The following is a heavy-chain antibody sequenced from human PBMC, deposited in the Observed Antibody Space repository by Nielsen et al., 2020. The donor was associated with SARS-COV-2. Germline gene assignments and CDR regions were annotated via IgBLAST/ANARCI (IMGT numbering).Heavy chain of an antibody. V-gene: IGHV4-4*02. J-gene: IGHJ6*03. Sequence: SETLSLTCAVSGDSVSSHDWWTWVRQSPGKGLEWIGEVPHSGRTNSKPSLKSRVTLSMDKSKNQFSLRLTSVSAADPAVYFWARGDLVVVPSPLLGLGPIFYYFCLDVWGKGTTVIVSS. CDR3: ARGDLVVVPSPLLGLGPIFYYFCLDV. D-gene: IGHD2-2*02. CDR2: VPHSGRT. CDR1: GDSVSSHDW.